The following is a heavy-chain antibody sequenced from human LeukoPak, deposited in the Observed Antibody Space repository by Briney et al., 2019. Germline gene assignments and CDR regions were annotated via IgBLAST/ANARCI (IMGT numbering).Heavy chain of an antibody. D-gene: IGHD3-22*01. V-gene: IGHV3-9*01. J-gene: IGHJ2*01. CDR1: GFTFDDYA. CDR3: AKGYSSGYGSYWYFDL. CDR2: ISWNSGNI. Sequence: GRSLRLSCAASGFTFDDYAIHWVRQAPGKGLEWVSGISWNSGNIGYADSVKGRFTISRDNAKYSLYLQMNSLRDEDTALYYCAKGYSSGYGSYWYFDLWGRGTLVTVSS.